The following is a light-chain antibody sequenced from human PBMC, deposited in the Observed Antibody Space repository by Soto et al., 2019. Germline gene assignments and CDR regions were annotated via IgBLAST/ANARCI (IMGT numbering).Light chain of an antibody. J-gene: IGKJ4*01. CDR2: DIS. CDR1: QSVSSN. V-gene: IGKV3D-15*01. CDR3: QQYNDWPLT. Sequence: EIALTQSPDTLSLSPGEKATLSCRASQSVSSNLAWYQQKPGQAPSLLIYDISARATGIPTRFSGSGSGTEFTLTISSLQSEDFAVYYCQQYNDWPLTFGGGTKVDIK.